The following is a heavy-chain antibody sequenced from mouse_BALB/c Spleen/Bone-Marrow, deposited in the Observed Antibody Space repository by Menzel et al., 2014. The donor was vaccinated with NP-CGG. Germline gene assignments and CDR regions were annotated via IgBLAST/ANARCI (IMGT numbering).Heavy chain of an antibody. CDR1: DYTFTSYW. J-gene: IGHJ3*01. CDR3: ARYWDAY. V-gene: IGHV1-7*01. D-gene: IGHD4-1*01. Sequence: VQLQQSGAELAKPGASVKMSCKVSDYTFTSYWIHWVKQRPGQGLEWIGYIDPRTANTEYSQKFEDKATLTADKSSSTAYMQLSSLTSEDSAVYYCARYWDAYWGQGTLVTVSA. CDR2: IDPRTANT.